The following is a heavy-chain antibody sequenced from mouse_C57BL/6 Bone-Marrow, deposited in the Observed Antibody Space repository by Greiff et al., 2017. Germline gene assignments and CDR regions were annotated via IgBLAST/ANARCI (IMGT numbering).Heavy chain of an antibody. CDR3: ARGGLGNYVFAY. CDR2: MNPSDSET. J-gene: IGHJ3*01. CDR1: GYTFTSYW. Sequence: VQLQQPGVELVRPGSSVKLSCKASGYTFTSYWMHWVKQRPIQGLEWIGNMNPSDSETHYNQKFKDKATLTVDKSSSTAYMQLSSLTSVDSAVYYCARGGLGNYVFAYWGQGTLVTVSA. D-gene: IGHD2-1*01. V-gene: IGHV1-52*01.